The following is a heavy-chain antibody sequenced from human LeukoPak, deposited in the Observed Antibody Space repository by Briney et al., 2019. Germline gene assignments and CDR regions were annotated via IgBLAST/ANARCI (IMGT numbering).Heavy chain of an antibody. CDR3: ARDHIAAAGTLSADWFDL. D-gene: IGHD6-13*01. Sequence: SETLSLTCTVSGGSISSYYWSWIRQPAGKGLEWIGRIYTSGSTNYNPSLKSRVTMSVDTSKNQFSLKLSSVTAADTAVYYCARDHIAAAGTLSADWFDLWGQGTLVTVSS. CDR2: IYTSGST. J-gene: IGHJ5*02. V-gene: IGHV4-4*07. CDR1: GGSISSYY.